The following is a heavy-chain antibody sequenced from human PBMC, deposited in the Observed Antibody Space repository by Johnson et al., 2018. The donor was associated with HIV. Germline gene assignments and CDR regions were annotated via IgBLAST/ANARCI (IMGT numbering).Heavy chain of an antibody. Sequence: QVQLVESGGGVAQPGRSLRLSCVASGFTFSSYALHWVRQAPGKGLEWVAVISFDGRIKYYADSVKGRFPISRDNSKNTLYLQINSLRPEDTALYYCARPSEPNYGGNSGMWWNAFDIWGQGTMVIVSS. CDR1: GFTFSSYA. CDR3: ARPSEPNYGGNSGMWWNAFDI. V-gene: IGHV3-30*04. J-gene: IGHJ3*02. CDR2: ISFDGRIK. D-gene: IGHD4-23*01.